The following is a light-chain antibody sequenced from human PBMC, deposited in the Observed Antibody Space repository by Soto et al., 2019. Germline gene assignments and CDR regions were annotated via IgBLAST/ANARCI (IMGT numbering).Light chain of an antibody. Sequence: DIQMTQSPSSLSASVGDRVTITCRASQSISNYLNWYQQKPGKAPNLLIYAAFSLHSAVPSRFSGSGSGTDFTLAISSLQPGDFATYYCQQGYSTPRTFGQGTKVEIK. CDR3: QQGYSTPRT. CDR2: AAF. CDR1: QSISNY. V-gene: IGKV1-39*01. J-gene: IGKJ1*01.